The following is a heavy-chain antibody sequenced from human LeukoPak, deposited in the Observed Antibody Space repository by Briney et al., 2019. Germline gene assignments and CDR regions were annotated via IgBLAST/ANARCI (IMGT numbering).Heavy chain of an antibody. CDR2: IYPGDSDS. D-gene: IGHD3-10*01. V-gene: IGHV5-51*01. CDR1: GYSFTSYW. J-gene: IGHJ4*02. CDR3: ARWRYGLGLYYFDY. Sequence: GESLKISCKGSGYSFTSYWIGWVRQMPGKGLEWMGVIYPGDSDSRYSPSFQGQVTISADKSISTAYLQWSSLKASDTAMHYCARWRYGLGLYYFDYWGQGTLVTVSS.